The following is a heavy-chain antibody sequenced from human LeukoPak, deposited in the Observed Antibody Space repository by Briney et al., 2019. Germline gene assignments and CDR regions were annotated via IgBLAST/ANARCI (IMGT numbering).Heavy chain of an antibody. Sequence: GASVKVSCKASGYTFTGYYMHWVRQAPGQGLEWMGWINPNSGGTNYAQKFQGRVTMTRDTSISTAYMELSRLRSDDTAVYYCARGRKRTLRFLEWQRYYFDYWGQGTLVTVSS. D-gene: IGHD3-3*01. V-gene: IGHV1-2*02. CDR1: GYTFTGYY. CDR3: ARGRKRTLRFLEWQRYYFDY. CDR2: INPNSGGT. J-gene: IGHJ4*02.